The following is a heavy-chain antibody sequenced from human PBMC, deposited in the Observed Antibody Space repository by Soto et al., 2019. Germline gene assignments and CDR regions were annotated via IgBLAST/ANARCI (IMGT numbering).Heavy chain of an antibody. CDR1: GYSFTSYW. CDR2: IYPYDSDT. Sequence: GESLKISCKTSGYSFTSYWVGWVRQMPGKGMEWMGNIYPYDSDTRYSPSFQGQVTISADTSITTAYLQWSGLRASDTAMYFCARHLVGSTRGNLDYWGQGTLGTVSS. V-gene: IGHV5-51*01. D-gene: IGHD2-2*01. CDR3: ARHLVGSTRGNLDY. J-gene: IGHJ4*01.